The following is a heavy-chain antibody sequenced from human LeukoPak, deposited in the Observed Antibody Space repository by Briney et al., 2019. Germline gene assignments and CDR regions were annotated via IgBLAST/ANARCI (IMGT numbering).Heavy chain of an antibody. J-gene: IGHJ4*02. Sequence: SETLSLTCTVSGSGYSISGGVYWGWIRQPPGKGLEWIGSMYHSGRTYYNPYLKGRAHISVDTSKNQFSLKLKFVTAADTAVYYCAGQFDSSGSYFYWGQGTLVTVS. CDR2: MYHSGRT. V-gene: IGHV4-38-2*02. CDR3: AGQFDSSGSYFY. CDR1: GSGYSISGGVY. D-gene: IGHD3-22*01.